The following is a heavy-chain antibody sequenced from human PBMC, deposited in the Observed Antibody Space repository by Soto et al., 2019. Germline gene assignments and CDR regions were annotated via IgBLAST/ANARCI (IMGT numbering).Heavy chain of an antibody. CDR3: ALRPHRLLPMNYFDY. J-gene: IGHJ4*02. CDR2: IIPIFGTA. D-gene: IGHD3-22*01. V-gene: IGHV1-69*06. Sequence: QVQLVQSGAEVKKPGSSVKVSCKASGGTFSSYAISWVRQAPGQGLEWMGGIIPIFGTANYAQKFQGRVTITADKSTSTDYMELSSLRSEDTAVYYCALRPHRLLPMNYFDYWGQGTLVTVSS. CDR1: GGTFSSYA.